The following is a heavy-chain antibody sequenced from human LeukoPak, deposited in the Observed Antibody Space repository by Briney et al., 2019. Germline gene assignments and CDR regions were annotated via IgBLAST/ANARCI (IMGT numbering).Heavy chain of an antibody. J-gene: IGHJ4*02. D-gene: IGHD6-13*01. CDR3: ARGFGSSWFDY. CDR1: GYTFTANY. Sequence: ASVKVSCKASGYTFTANYIHWVRQAPGQGLEWMGWINPNGGGTNYAQKSQGWVTMTRDTSISTLYMELSRLKSDDTAVYYCARGFGSSWFDYWGQGTLVTVSS. V-gene: IGHV1-2*04. CDR2: INPNGGGT.